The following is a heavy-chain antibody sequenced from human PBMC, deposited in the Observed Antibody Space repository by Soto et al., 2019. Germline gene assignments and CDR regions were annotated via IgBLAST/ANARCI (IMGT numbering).Heavy chain of an antibody. CDR2: IIPILGIA. V-gene: IGHV1-69*08. CDR3: ARDTYYDFLTGYSGDY. D-gene: IGHD3-9*01. J-gene: IGHJ4*02. Sequence: QVQLVQSGAEVKKPGSSVKVSCKASGGTFSSYTISWVRQAPGQGLEWMGRIIPILGIANYAQKFQGRVTITADKSTSTAYMELSSLRSEDTAVYYCARDTYYDFLTGYSGDYWGQGTLVTVSS. CDR1: GGTFSSYT.